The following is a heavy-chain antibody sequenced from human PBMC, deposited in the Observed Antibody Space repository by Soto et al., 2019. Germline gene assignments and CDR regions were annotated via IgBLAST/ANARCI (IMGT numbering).Heavy chain of an antibody. D-gene: IGHD3-3*01. CDR3: ARGVVRYVEWPQGGYDMDV. V-gene: IGHV3-7*01. CDR1: GFTFSLHW. CDR2: IDQVATDK. Sequence: EVQVVESGGGLVQPGGSLRLSCAASGFTFSLHWMNWVRQAPGKGLEWVANIDQVATDKYYADSVKGRFIISRGYAQKSLYLQRERLKPEDTTVHYCARGVVRYVEWPQGGYDMDVWGQGTTVLVSS. J-gene: IGHJ6*02.